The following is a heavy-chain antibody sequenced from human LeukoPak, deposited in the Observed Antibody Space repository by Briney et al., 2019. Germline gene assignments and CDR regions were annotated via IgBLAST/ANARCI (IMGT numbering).Heavy chain of an antibody. CDR2: INAGNGNT. D-gene: IGHD6-13*01. V-gene: IGHV1-3*03. J-gene: IGHJ3*02. CDR3: ARSNTGYQDAFDI. Sequence: ASVKVSCKASGYTFTSYAMHWVRQAPGQRLEWMGWINAGNGNTKYSQEFRGRVTITRDTSASTAYMELSSLRSEDMAVYYCARSNTGYQDAFDIWGQGTMVTVSS. CDR1: GYTFTSYA.